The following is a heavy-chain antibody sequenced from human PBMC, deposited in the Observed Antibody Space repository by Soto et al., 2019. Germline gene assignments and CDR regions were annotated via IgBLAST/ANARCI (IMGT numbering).Heavy chain of an antibody. CDR2: INPSGGST. V-gene: IGHV1-46*01. CDR3: ARVATIFGVVTFMDV. CDR1: GYTFTSYY. D-gene: IGHD3-3*01. Sequence: GASVKVSCKASGYTFTSYYMHWVRQAPGQGLEWMGIINPSGGSTSYAQKFQGRVTMTRDASISTAYMELSRLRSDDTAVYYCARVATIFGVVTFMDVWGQGTTVTVSS. J-gene: IGHJ6*02.